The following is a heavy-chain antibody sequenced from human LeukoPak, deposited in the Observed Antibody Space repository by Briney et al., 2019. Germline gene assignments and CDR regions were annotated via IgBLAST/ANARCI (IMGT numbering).Heavy chain of an antibody. Sequence: GESLKISCKGSGYRFTNYWIGWVRQMPGKGLEWMGIIYPGNSDTRYSPSFQGQVTISADKSISTAYLQWSSLKASDTAMYYCARHRGFGSGTYRLDYWGQGTLVTVSS. V-gene: IGHV5-51*01. D-gene: IGHD3-10*01. CDR1: GYRFTNYW. CDR2: IYPGNSDT. CDR3: ARHRGFGSGTYRLDY. J-gene: IGHJ4*02.